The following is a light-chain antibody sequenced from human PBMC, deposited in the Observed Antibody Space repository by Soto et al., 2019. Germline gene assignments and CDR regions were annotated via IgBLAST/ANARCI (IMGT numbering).Light chain of an antibody. J-gene: IGKJ1*01. CDR2: GAS. V-gene: IGKV3-20*01. CDR3: QQYASRPWT. CDR1: QSVSSTY. Sequence: EIVLTQSPGTLSLSPGERATLSCRASQSVSSTYLAWYQQKPGQAPRLLIYGASSRATGIPDRFSGSGSGTDFTLTIRRLEPEDFAVYHCQQYASRPWTFGQGTKVEIK.